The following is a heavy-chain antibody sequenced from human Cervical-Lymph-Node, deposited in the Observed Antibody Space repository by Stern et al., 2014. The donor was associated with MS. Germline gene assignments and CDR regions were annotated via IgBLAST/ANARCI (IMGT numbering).Heavy chain of an antibody. CDR2: IYHSGTA. CDR1: GGSISDTNW. D-gene: IGHD5-12*01. V-gene: IGHV4-4*02. CDR3: ARVYSGYDWFDY. J-gene: IGHJ4*02. Sequence: QVQLQESGPGLVKPSGTLSLTCGVSGGSISDTNWWSWIRQTPAMGLEWTGEIYHSGTANFRPALKSRVTMSVDKSKNHFSLELKSVTAADTAVYYCARVYSGYDWFDYWGQGTPVTVSS.